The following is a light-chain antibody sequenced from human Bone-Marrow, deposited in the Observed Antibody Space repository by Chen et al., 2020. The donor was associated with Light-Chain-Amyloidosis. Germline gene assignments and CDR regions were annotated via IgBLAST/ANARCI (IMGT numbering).Light chain of an antibody. J-gene: IGLJ2*01. V-gene: IGLV3-25*03. CDR3: QSADSSGTYEVI. CDR1: DLPTKY. Sequence: SYELTHPPSVSVSPAPTARLTCSGDDLPTKYAYWYQQKPGQAPVLVIHRDTERPSGISERFSGSSSGTTAKLTISGVQAEDEADYHCQSADSSGTYEVIFGGGTKLTVL. CDR2: RDT.